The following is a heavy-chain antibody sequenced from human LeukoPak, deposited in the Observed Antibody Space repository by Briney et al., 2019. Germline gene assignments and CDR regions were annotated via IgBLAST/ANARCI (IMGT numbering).Heavy chain of an antibody. CDR1: GGTFSSYA. CDR2: IIPFFPTT. D-gene: IGHD3-16*01. CDR3: ARSRASLVSVVITPYFDF. Sequence: ASVKVSFKASGGTFSSYAISWVRQPPGQGLEWMGGIIPFFPTTKYAQSFQGRISITADKSTATVYMQVNSLRSDDTAVYYCARSRASLVSVVITPYFDFWGQGTPVTVSS. J-gene: IGHJ4*02. V-gene: IGHV1-69*06.